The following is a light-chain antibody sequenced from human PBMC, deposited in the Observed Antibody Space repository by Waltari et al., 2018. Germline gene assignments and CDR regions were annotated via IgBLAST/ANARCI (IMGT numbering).Light chain of an antibody. CDR1: QAISSW. J-gene: IGKJ2*01. CDR3: QQSNSFPYT. V-gene: IGKV1-12*02. Sequence: DIQMTQAPSFVSSSVGDRVTLTCRASQAISSWVVWYQQKPGKAPQLLIYSASTLQTGVPSRFSGSGSGTEFTLTITGLQPEDFATYYCQQSNSFPYTFGQGTKLEI. CDR2: SAS.